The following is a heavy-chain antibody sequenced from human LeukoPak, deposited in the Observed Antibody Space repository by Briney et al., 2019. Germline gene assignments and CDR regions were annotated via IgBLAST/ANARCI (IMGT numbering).Heavy chain of an antibody. CDR2: VYHSGST. Sequence: TLSLTCTVSGGSISSGGYYWSWIRQRPGMGLEWIGFVYHSGSTYYNPSLKSRVTISVDRSKNQFSLKLSSVTAADTAVYYCAGSPNYYFDYWGQGTLVTVSS. CDR3: AGSPNYYFDY. CDR1: GGSISSGGYY. V-gene: IGHV4-31*03. J-gene: IGHJ4*02.